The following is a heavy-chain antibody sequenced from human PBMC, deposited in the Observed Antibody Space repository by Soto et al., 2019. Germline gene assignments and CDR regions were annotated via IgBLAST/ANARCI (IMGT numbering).Heavy chain of an antibody. CDR3: ATAVEPRDWTAGYYFDY. J-gene: IGHJ4*02. CDR2: FDPEDGET. Sequence: ASVKVSWKVSGYTLTELSMHWVRQAPGKGLEWMGGFDPEDGETIYAQKFQGRVTMTEDTSTDTAYMELSSLRSEDTAVYYCATAVEPRDWTAGYYFDYWGQGTLVTVSS. V-gene: IGHV1-24*01. CDR1: GYTLTELS. D-gene: IGHD1-1*01.